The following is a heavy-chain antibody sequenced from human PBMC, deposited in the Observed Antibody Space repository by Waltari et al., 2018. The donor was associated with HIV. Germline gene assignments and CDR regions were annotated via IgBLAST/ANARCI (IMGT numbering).Heavy chain of an antibody. CDR1: GESFSGYY. V-gene: IGHV4-34*01. Sequence: QVHLQQWGAGLLKPSATLSLTCAVYGESFSGYYWNWIRQSPGKGREWIGEINQSGNTNYNPSLKGGVSMSVDTSRNHLALKLTSVTAADAALYYCARGYYYDSSGHYQFDYWGQGTLLTVSS. D-gene: IGHD3-22*01. CDR3: ARGYYYDSSGHYQFDY. CDR2: INQSGNT. J-gene: IGHJ4*02.